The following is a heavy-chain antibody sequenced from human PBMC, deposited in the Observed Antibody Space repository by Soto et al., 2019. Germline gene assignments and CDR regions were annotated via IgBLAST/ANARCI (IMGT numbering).Heavy chain of an antibody. Sequence: ASVKVSCKASEYAFNSYYIHCVRQAPGQGLEWLGWLNPYSGATHYAQQFQGRVTMTRDTSVTSAYMELSRLRSDDTAMYYCARASGDLDLNSWGQGTLVTVSS. V-gene: IGHV1-2*02. CDR1: EYAFNSYY. D-gene: IGHD7-27*01. J-gene: IGHJ4*02. CDR3: ARASGDLDLNS. CDR2: LNPYSGAT.